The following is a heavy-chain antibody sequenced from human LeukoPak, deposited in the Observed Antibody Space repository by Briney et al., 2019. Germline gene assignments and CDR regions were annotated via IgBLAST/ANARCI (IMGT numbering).Heavy chain of an antibody. V-gene: IGHV3-48*03. J-gene: IGHJ4*02. Sequence: GGSLRLSCAASGFTFSSYEMNWVRQAPGKGLEWVSYISSSGSTIYYADSVKGRFTISRDNAKNSLYLQMNSLRAEDTAVYYCASSAGDILTGYHFDYWGQGTLVTVSS. CDR3: ASSAGDILTGYHFDY. CDR2: ISSSGSTI. D-gene: IGHD3-9*01. CDR1: GFTFSSYE.